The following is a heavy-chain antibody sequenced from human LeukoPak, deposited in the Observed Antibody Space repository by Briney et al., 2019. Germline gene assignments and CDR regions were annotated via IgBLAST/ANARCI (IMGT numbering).Heavy chain of an antibody. CDR1: GSTFIDYY. D-gene: IGHD3-10*01. J-gene: IGHJ4*02. V-gene: IGHV1-2*02. CDR2: INPNSGGT. Sequence: ASVKVSCKASGSTFIDYYIHWVRQAPGQGLEWMGWINPNSGGTNYGQKFQGRVTMTRDTSISTAYMELSRLISDETAVYYCARIRYYYGSGSYSLGYWGQGTLVTVSS. CDR3: ARIRYYYGSGSYSLGY.